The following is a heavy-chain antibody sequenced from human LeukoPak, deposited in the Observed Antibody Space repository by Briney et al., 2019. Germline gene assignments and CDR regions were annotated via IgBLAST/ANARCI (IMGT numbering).Heavy chain of an antibody. Sequence: SETLSLTCTVSGXSINSHFGSSIRQPPGKGLEWVGSIYYTGSSNYNPSLESRVTISVDTSKNQFSLKLSSVTAADTAVYYCARGRYYFDHWGQGTLVTVSS. J-gene: IGHJ4*02. CDR2: IYYTGSS. V-gene: IGHV4-59*08. CDR3: ARGRYYFDH. CDR1: GXSINSHF.